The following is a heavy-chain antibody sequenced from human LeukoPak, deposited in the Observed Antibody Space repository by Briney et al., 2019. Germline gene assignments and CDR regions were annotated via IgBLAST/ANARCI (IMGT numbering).Heavy chain of an antibody. J-gene: IGHJ4*02. Sequence: PGGSLRLSCAASGFTLPGHTMTWLRKAPGKGLEWVSIIGGRDDRTYYADFVKGRFTISRDTSKNILYLQMNNLRAEDTVVYYCAKDPNPLYDLWSGYKWGQGTLVTVSS. CDR1: GFTLPGHT. D-gene: IGHD3-3*01. V-gene: IGHV3-23*01. CDR3: AKDPNPLYDLWSGYK. CDR2: IGGRDDRT.